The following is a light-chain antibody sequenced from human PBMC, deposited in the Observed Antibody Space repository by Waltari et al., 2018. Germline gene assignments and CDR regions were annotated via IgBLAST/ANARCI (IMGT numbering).Light chain of an antibody. V-gene: IGLV3-19*01. CDR3: HSRDASGVAGS. CDR2: DKN. CDR1: SLRSYY. J-gene: IGLJ2*01. Sequence: SFELTQDPAVSVAMGQTVRITCQGDSLRSYYASWYQQRPGQAPILVMYDKNNRPSGVPDRFSGSSSHNTASLTITGAQAEDEASYYCHSRDASGVAGSFGGGTKLTVL.